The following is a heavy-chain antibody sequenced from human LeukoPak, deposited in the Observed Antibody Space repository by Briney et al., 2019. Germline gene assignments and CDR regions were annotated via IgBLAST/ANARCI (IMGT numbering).Heavy chain of an antibody. Sequence: GGSLRLSCAASRFTFSRYGMHWVRQAPGKGLEWVAFIRYDGSNKEYADSVKGRFTISRDNSKNTLFLQMNSLRANDTAVYYCAKSPYSSTWTSHFDSWGQGTLVTVSS. V-gene: IGHV3-30*02. J-gene: IGHJ4*02. CDR1: RFTFSRYG. CDR3: AKSPYSSTWTSHFDS. CDR2: IRYDGSNK. D-gene: IGHD6-13*01.